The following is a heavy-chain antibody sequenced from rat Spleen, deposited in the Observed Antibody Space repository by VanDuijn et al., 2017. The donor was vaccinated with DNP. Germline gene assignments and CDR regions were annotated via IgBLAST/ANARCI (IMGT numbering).Heavy chain of an antibody. CDR2: ITYSGRA. D-gene: IGHD1-2*01. CDR3: ARHDYYSSPYYAMDA. V-gene: IGHV3-1*01. Sequence: EVQLQESGPGLVRPSQSLSLTCSVTDYSITSSHRWNWIRKFPGNKMEYIGHITYSGRATYNPSLKSRISITRDTSKNQFFLQLNSVTTEDTATYYCARHDYYSSPYYAMDAWGQGTSVTVSS. J-gene: IGHJ4*01. CDR1: DYSITSSH.